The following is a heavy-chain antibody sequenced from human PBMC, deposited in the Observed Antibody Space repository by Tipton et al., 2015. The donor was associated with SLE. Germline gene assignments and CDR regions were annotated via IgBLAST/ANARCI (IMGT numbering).Heavy chain of an antibody. CDR2: ISYDGSNK. Sequence: SLRLSCAASGFTFSSYAMHWVRQAPGKGLEWVAVISYDGSNKYYADSVKGRFTISRDNSKNTLYLQMNSLRAEDTAVYYCARSYSGSLIFDYWGQGTLVTVSS. J-gene: IGHJ4*02. CDR3: ARSYSGSLIFDY. V-gene: IGHV3-30-3*01. CDR1: GFTFSSYA. D-gene: IGHD1-26*01.